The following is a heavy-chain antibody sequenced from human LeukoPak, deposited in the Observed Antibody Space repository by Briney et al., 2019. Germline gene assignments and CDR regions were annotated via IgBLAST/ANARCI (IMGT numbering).Heavy chain of an antibody. CDR1: GFTFTTYA. V-gene: IGHV3-23*01. CDR3: SSAHFRDY. CDR2: INGSGTST. D-gene: IGHD2/OR15-2a*01. J-gene: IGHJ4*02. Sequence: GGSLRLSCAVSGFTFTTYAMTCVRQAPGKRLEWVSPINGSGTSTYSADSMKGRFTISRDSANKTLYLQINSLRAEDTAIYYCSSAHFRDYWGQGTLVTVCS.